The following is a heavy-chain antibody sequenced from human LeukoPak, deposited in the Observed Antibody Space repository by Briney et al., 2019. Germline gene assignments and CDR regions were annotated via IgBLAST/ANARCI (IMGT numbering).Heavy chain of an antibody. D-gene: IGHD3-10*01. CDR2: INHSGST. J-gene: IGHJ4*02. CDR1: GGSFSGYY. Sequence: PSETLSLTCAVYGGSFSGYYWSWIRQPPGKGLEWIGEINHSGSTNYNPPLKSRVTISVDTSKNQFSLKLSSVTAADTAVYYCARGRYGSGSYYRRVDYFDYWGQGTLVTVSS. CDR3: ARGRYGSGSYYRRVDYFDY. V-gene: IGHV4-34*01.